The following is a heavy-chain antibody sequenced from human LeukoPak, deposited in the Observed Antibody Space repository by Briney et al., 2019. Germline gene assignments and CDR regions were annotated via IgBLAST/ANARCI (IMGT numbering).Heavy chain of an antibody. CDR3: VAPPGWLRDFDY. Sequence: GGPLSLSCSASGFTFRCFLMLWVRPAPGKGLEYVSALRCCGGGTYYADSVKGRFTITRDNSKNTLYLQMNSLRTEDSAVYYCVAPPGWLRDFDYWGQGTLVTVSS. CDR2: LRCCGGGT. J-gene: IGHJ4*02. D-gene: IGHD3-10*01. CDR1: GFTFRCFL. V-gene: IGHV3-64D*06.